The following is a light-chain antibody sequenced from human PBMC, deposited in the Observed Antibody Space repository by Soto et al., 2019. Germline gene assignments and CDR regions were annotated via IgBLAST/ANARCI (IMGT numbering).Light chain of an antibody. CDR2: GAS. J-gene: IGKJ5*01. CDR1: QSVRNSY. Sequence: EIVLTQSPGTLSLSPGERATLSCRASQSVRNSYLAWYQQKPGQAPRLLMSGASSRSAGIPDRFSGNGSGTDFTLTISGLEPEDFAVYYCQQYGNSPQITFGQGTRLEIK. CDR3: QQYGNSPQIT. V-gene: IGKV3-20*01.